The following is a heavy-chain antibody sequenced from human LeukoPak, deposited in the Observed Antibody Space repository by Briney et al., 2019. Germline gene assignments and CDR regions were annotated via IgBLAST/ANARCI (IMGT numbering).Heavy chain of an antibody. V-gene: IGHV3-64*01. J-gene: IGHJ3*02. D-gene: IGHD6-19*01. CDR1: GFTFSSYA. CDR2: ISSNGGST. Sequence: GGSLRLSCAASGFTFSSYAMHWVRQAPGKGLEYVSAISSNGGSTYYANSVKGRFTISRDNAKNSLYLQMNSLRAEDTAVYYCARDYSGYSSGWDEKAFDIWGQGTMVTVSS. CDR3: ARDYSGYSSGWDEKAFDI.